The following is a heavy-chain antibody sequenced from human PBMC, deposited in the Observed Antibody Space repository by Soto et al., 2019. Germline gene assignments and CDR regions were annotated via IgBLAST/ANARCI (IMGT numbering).Heavy chain of an antibody. V-gene: IGHV1-69*13. Sequence: GASVKVSCKASGGTFSNYAITWVRQAPGQGLEWVGRIIPIFGTTNVAQKFQGRVTITADESTSTAYMELSSLRSEDAAVYYCARAVRAVAGCFDYWGHGTLVTVSS. CDR1: GGTFSNYA. CDR2: IIPIFGTT. D-gene: IGHD6-19*01. J-gene: IGHJ4*01. CDR3: ARAVRAVAGCFDY.